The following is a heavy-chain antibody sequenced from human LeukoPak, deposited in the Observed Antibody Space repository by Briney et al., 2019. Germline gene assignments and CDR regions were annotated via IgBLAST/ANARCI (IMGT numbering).Heavy chain of an antibody. CDR3: ARDPYNTILYRLAH. CDR2: ISADGQVT. D-gene: IGHD3-10*01. V-gene: IGHV3-23*01. J-gene: IGHJ4*02. Sequence: GGSLRLSCAGSGFAFGTYAMSWVRQAQGLVLGGFSSISADGQVTYYADSVEGRFTVSRDNSKSTLYLQLNSLRAEDTATYYCARDPYNTILYRLAHWGQGTLVTVSS. CDR1: GFAFGTYA.